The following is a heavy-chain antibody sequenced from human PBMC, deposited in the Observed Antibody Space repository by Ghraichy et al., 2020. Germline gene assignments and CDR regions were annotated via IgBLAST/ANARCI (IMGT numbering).Heavy chain of an antibody. CDR2: GDPGNGDT. D-gene: IGHD3-16*01. CDR3: AKGAGGYFDL. Sequence: VGWGDPGNGDTNEAQKFQGRVTMTRDTSVSTTYMELSRLSSDDTAVYYCAKGAGGYFDLWGRGTLVTVSS. V-gene: IGHV1-2*02. J-gene: IGHJ2*01.